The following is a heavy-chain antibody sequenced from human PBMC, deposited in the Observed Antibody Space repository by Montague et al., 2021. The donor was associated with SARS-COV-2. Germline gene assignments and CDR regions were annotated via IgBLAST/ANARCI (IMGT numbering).Heavy chain of an antibody. V-gene: IGHV4-39*01. CDR3: ARRVKRGAFDV. J-gene: IGHJ3*01. Sequence: SETLSLTCIVSGGSINSSTYYWAWVRQPPGKGLEWIATIYYSGASCSDPSLRSRVTISADTSRNQFNLKLTSVTAADMGLYYCARRVKRGAFDVWGQGTMVTVSS. CDR2: IYYSGAS. CDR1: GGSINSSTYY.